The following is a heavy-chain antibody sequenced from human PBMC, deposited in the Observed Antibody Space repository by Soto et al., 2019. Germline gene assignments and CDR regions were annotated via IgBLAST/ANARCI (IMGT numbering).Heavy chain of an antibody. J-gene: IGHJ6*02. D-gene: IGHD3-3*01. Sequence: PSETLSLTCTVSGGSISSSSYYWGWVRQPPGKGLEWIGSIYDSGSTYYNPSLKSRVTISVDTSKNQFSLKLSSVTAADTAVYYCARDGGPVAYDFWSGYYRSYYYYGMDVWGQGTTVTVSS. CDR2: IYDSGST. V-gene: IGHV4-39*02. CDR3: ARDGGPVAYDFWSGYYRSYYYYGMDV. CDR1: GGSISSSSYY.